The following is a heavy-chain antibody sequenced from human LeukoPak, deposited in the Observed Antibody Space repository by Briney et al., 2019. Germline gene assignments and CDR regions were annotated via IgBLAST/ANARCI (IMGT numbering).Heavy chain of an antibody. CDR3: ARARSGKWGFDY. Sequence: SQTLSLTCTVSGGSISSGSYYWSWIRQPAGKGLEWIGRIYTSGSTNYNPSLKSRVTISVDTSKNQFSLKLSSVTAADTAVYYCARARSGKWGFDYWGQGTLVTVSS. CDR1: GGSISSGSYY. D-gene: IGHD1-26*01. CDR2: IYTSGST. J-gene: IGHJ4*02. V-gene: IGHV4-61*02.